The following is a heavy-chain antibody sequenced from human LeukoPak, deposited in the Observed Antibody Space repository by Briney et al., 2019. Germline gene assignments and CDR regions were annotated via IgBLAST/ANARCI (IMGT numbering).Heavy chain of an antibody. V-gene: IGHV4-34*01. CDR3: ARGSMVRGVMHYYYGMDV. CDR2: INHSGST. J-gene: IGHJ6*04. CDR1: GGSFSGYY. D-gene: IGHD3-10*01. Sequence: SETLSLTCAVYGGSFSGYYWSWIRQPPGKGLEWIGEINHSGSTNYDPSLKSRVTISVDTSKNQFSLKLSSVTAADTAVYYCARGSMVRGVMHYYYGMDVWGKGTRSPSPQ.